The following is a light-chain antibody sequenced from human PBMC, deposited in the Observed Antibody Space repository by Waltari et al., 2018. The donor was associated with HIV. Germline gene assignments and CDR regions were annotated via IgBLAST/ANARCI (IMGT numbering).Light chain of an antibody. CDR3: QQSYSTPGGT. J-gene: IGKJ3*01. CDR2: AVS. Sequence: DIQMTQSPSSLSASVGDRVTITCRESQSISSYLNWYQQKPGKAPKLLSYAVSSLQSGVPSRFSGSGSGTDFTLTSSSRQPEDFATYDCQQSYSTPGGTFGPGTKVDIK. CDR1: QSISSY. V-gene: IGKV1-39*01.